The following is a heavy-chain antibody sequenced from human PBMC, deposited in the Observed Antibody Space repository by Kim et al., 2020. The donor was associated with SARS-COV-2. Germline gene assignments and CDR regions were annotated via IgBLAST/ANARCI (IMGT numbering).Heavy chain of an antibody. V-gene: IGHV1-2*02. J-gene: IGHJ3*02. CDR2: INPNSGGT. CDR3: ARCLSRGSGAFDI. Sequence: ASVKVSCKASGYTFTGYYMHWVRQAPGQGLEWMGWINPNSGGTNYAQKFQGRVTMTRDTSISTAYMELSRLRSDDTAVYYCARCLSRGSGAFDIWGQGTMVTVSS. CDR1: GYTFTGYY.